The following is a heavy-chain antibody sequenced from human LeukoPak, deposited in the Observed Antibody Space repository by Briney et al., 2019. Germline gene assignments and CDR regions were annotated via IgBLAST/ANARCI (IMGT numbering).Heavy chain of an antibody. J-gene: IGHJ4*02. CDR1: GYSISSGYY. D-gene: IGHD6-19*01. CDR3: ARINPGSGWYFDY. V-gene: IGHV4-38-2*02. Sequence: SETLSLTCTVSGYSISSGYYWGWIRQPPGKGLEWIGSIYHSGSTYYNPSLKSRVTMSVDTSKNQFSLKLSSVTAADTAVYYCARINPGSGWYFDYWGQGTLVTVSS. CDR2: IYHSGST.